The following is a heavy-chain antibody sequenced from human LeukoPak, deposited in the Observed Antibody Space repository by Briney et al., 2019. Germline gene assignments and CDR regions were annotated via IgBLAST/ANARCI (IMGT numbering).Heavy chain of an antibody. D-gene: IGHD6-19*01. CDR1: GYTFTSYG. CDR2: ISAYNGNT. Sequence: ASVKVSCTASGYTFTSYGISWVRQAPGQGLEWMGWISAYNGNTNYAQKLQGRVTMTTDTSTSTAYMELRSLRSDDTAVYYCAREAVAAHPYYYYGMDVWGQGTTVTVSS. CDR3: AREAVAAHPYYYYGMDV. J-gene: IGHJ6*02. V-gene: IGHV1-18*01.